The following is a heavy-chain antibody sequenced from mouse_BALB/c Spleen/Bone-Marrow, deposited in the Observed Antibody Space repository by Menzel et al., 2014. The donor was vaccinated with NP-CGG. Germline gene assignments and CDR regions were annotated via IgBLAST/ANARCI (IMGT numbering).Heavy chain of an antibody. Sequence: QVQLQQPGAELVRPGTSVKVSCKASGHAFTNYWIEWIKQRPGQGLEWIGVINPGSGGINYNEKFKGKATLTADKSSSTAYMQLSSLTSDDSAVYFCARELVRGMDYWGQGTSVTVSS. CDR2: INPGSGGI. CDR3: ARELVRGMDY. V-gene: IGHV1-54*01. J-gene: IGHJ4*01. D-gene: IGHD1-1*01. CDR1: GHAFTNYW.